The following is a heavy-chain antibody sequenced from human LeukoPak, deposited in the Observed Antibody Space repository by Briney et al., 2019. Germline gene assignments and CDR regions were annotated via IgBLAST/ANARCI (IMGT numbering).Heavy chain of an antibody. CDR1: GFTFTNYW. Sequence: PGGSLRLSCAASGFTFTNYWMSRVRQAPGKGLELVANIKQDRSEKYYVDSVKGRFTISRDNAMNSLYLQMNSLRAEDTAVYYCARLREIPVFGVVTKSTSYFDYWGQGTLVTVSS. CDR2: IKQDRSEK. D-gene: IGHD3-3*01. J-gene: IGHJ4*02. V-gene: IGHV3-7*01. CDR3: ARLREIPVFGVVTKSTSYFDY.